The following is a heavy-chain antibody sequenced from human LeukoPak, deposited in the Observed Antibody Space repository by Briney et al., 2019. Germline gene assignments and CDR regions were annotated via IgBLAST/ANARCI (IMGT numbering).Heavy chain of an antibody. J-gene: IGHJ6*03. Sequence: GGSLRLSCAASGFTFSSYTMNWVRQAPGKGLEWVSSISSSGSSTYYADSVKGRFTIFRDNAKNSLYLQMNSLRAEDTAVYYCAKGGTIFGAPYYYYYYMDVWGKGTTVTVSS. V-gene: IGHV3-21*01. CDR2: ISSSGSST. CDR3: AKGGTIFGAPYYYYYYMDV. CDR1: GFTFSSYT. D-gene: IGHD3-3*01.